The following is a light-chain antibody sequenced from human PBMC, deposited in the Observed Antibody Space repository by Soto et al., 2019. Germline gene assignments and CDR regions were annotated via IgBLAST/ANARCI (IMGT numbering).Light chain of an antibody. CDR3: AAWDDSLSGRL. CDR1: RSNIRSNY. V-gene: IGLV1-47*01. Sequence: QPVLTQPPSASGTPGQRVTSSCSGSRSNIRSNYVYWYQQFPGTAPKLLIYRNNQRPSGVPDRFSGSKSGTSASLAISGLRSEDEADYYCAAWDDSLSGRLFGGGTKLTVL. CDR2: RNN. J-gene: IGLJ2*01.